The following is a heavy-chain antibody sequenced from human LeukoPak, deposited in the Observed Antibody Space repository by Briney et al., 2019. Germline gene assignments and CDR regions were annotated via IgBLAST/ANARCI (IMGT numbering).Heavy chain of an antibody. V-gene: IGHV4-4*07. Sequence: SETLSLTCTVSGGSISSYYWSWIRQPAGKGLEWIGRIYTSVSTNYNPSLKSRVTTSVDTSKNQFSLKLTSATAADTAVYYCARDGYSSSWKAFDIWGQGTMVTVSS. CDR1: GGSISSYY. CDR3: ARDGYSSSWKAFDI. CDR2: IYTSVST. D-gene: IGHD6-13*01. J-gene: IGHJ3*02.